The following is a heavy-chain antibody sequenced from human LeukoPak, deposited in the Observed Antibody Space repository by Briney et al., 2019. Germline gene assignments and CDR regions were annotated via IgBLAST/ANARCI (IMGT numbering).Heavy chain of an antibody. Sequence: GGSLRLSCAASGFTFSSYWMSWVRQAPGKGLEWVSVIYSGGNTYYADSVKGRFTISRDDSKNTLYLQMNSLRAEDTAVYYCARDEGGWNFDYWGQGTLVTVSS. CDR1: GFTFSSYW. V-gene: IGHV3-66*02. CDR3: ARDEGGWNFDY. J-gene: IGHJ4*02. D-gene: IGHD6-19*01. CDR2: IYSGGNT.